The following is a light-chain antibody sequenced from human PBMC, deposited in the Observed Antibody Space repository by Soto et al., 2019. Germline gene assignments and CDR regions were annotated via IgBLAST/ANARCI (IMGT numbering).Light chain of an antibody. CDR1: QSISSW. CDR2: KAS. Sequence: DIQMTQSPSTLSASVGDRVTITCRASQSISSWLAWYQQKPGKAPKLLIYKASNLESGIPSRFSCSGSWTAFSLTISGLQPDDLPTYYCQKYNNYPYTFGPGTKVYIK. V-gene: IGKV1-5*03. J-gene: IGKJ3*01. CDR3: QKYNNYPYT.